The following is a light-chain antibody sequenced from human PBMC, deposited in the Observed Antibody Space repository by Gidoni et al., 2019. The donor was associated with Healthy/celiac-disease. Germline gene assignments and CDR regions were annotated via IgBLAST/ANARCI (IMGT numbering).Light chain of an antibody. J-gene: IGLJ3*02. CDR3: SSYTSSSTWV. V-gene: IGLV2-14*01. Sequence: SALTQPASVSGSPGPSITISCTGTSSDVGGYNYVSWYQQHPGKAPSLMIYDVSNRPSGVSNRFSGSKSGNTASLTISGLQAEDEADYYCSSYTSSSTWVFGGGTKLTVL. CDR2: DVS. CDR1: SSDVGGYNY.